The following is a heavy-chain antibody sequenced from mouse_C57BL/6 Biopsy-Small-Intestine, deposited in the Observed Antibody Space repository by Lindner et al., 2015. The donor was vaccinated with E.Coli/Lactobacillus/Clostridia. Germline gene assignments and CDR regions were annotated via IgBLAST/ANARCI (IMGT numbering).Heavy chain of an antibody. Sequence: VQLQESGAELANPGASVKLSCKTSDYTFTNYWLHWVKQRPGQGLEWIGYIGPTSDYTKYNQRFKDKATLTADKSSSTAYMQLSSLTYEDSAVYYCARGGYSRYFDVWGAGTTATVSS. CDR3: ARGGYSRYFDV. CDR2: IGPTSDYT. D-gene: IGHD2-12*01. J-gene: IGHJ1*01. V-gene: IGHV1-7*01. CDR1: DYTFTNYW.